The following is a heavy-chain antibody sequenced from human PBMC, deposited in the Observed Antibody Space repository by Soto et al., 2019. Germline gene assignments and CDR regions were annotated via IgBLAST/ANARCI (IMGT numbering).Heavy chain of an antibody. CDR3: ARLVIPHAFDI. CDR2: INPNSGGT. CDR1: GYTFSGFY. D-gene: IGHD2-21*01. Sequence: ASVKVSCKASGYTFSGFYMHWVRQAPGQGLEWMGWINPNSGGTKSAEKFQGRVTMTRDTSISTAYMELSRLTSDDTAVYYCARLVIPHAFDIWGQGTMVTVSS. V-gene: IGHV1-2*02. J-gene: IGHJ3*02.